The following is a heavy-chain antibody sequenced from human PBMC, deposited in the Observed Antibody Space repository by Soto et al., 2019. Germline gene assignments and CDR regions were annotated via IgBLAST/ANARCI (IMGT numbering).Heavy chain of an antibody. CDR3: VRDYVGVGIDY. V-gene: IGHV3-74*01. D-gene: IGHD1-26*01. CDR1: GFTFSNYW. J-gene: IGHJ4*02. CDR2: IDSDGNHT. Sequence: EVQLVESGGGLVQPGGSLRLSCAASGFTFSNYWMHWVRQVPGKGLVWVSHIDSDGNHTTYADSVKGRFTISRDNAKNTVYLQRNSLRAEDRAVYYWVRDYVGVGIDYWGLGTLVTVSS.